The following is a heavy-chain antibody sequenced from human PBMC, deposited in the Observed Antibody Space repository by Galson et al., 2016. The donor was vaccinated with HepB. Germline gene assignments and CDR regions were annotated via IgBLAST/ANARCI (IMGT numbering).Heavy chain of an antibody. CDR1: GFSFNNYA. V-gene: IGHV3-23*01. CDR2: ISGSGGST. D-gene: IGHD3-22*01. J-gene: IGHJ4*02. Sequence: SLRLSCAVSGFSFNNYAMSWVRQAPGKGLEWVSGISGSGGSTYSADSVKGRFTISRDNSKNTLYLQMNSLRAEDTAVYYCAKEDSMIVVGGFDYWGQGTLVTVSS. CDR3: AKEDSMIVVGGFDY.